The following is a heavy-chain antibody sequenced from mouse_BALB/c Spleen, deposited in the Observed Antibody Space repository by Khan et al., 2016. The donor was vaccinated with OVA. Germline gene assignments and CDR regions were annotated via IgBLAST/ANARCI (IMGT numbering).Heavy chain of an antibody. CDR1: GYSITSGYA. J-gene: IGHJ2*01. D-gene: IGHD1-1*01. Sequence: VQLKQSGPGLVKPSQSLSLTCTVTGYSITSGYAWNWIRQFPGNKLEWMGYISYSGVTSYTPSLKSRISITRDTSKNQFFLQWNSVTTEDTATYYYARGNYYGYYFDYWGQGTTLTVSS. CDR2: ISYSGVT. CDR3: ARGNYYGYYFDY. V-gene: IGHV3-2*02.